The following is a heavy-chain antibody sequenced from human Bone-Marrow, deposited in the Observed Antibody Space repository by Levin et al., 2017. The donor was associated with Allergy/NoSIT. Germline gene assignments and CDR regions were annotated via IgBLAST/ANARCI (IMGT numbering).Heavy chain of an antibody. V-gene: IGHV3-15*07. CDR2: FKGKTDGGTT. CDR3: STVRYCTSGVCYARYYYYYGMDV. Sequence: GGSLRLSCAVSGFTLNNAWINWVRQAPGKGLEWVGRFKGKTDGGTTDYAAPVKGRFTISRDDSKNMLYLQMNSLKTEDTAVYYCSTVRYCTSGVCYARYYYYYGMDVWGQGTTVTVS. J-gene: IGHJ6*02. CDR1: GFTLNNAW. D-gene: IGHD2-8*01.